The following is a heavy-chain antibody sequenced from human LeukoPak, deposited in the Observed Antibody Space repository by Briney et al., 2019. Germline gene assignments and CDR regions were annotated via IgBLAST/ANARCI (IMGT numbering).Heavy chain of an antibody. V-gene: IGHV3-7*01. CDR1: GFTFSDFY. D-gene: IGHD3-16*01. Sequence: PGGSLRLSCAASGFTFSDFYMNWVRQVPGKGLDWVANINPDGSGKRYVDSVKGRFTIARDNADNSLSLQMNSLRAEDTAVYYCASWGAGGNSWGQGTLVTVSS. CDR2: INPDGSGK. CDR3: ASWGAGGNS. J-gene: IGHJ4*02.